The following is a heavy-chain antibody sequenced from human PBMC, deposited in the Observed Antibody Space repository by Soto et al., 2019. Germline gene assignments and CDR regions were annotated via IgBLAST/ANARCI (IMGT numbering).Heavy chain of an antibody. D-gene: IGHD2-8*01. V-gene: IGHV3-7*03. CDR3: ARVEKILYSSNDF. CDR2: IKQDGSDE. J-gene: IGHJ4*02. Sequence: EVQLVESGGGLVRPGGSLRLSCAVSGFTFRDYWMSWVRQAPGKGLEWVANIKQDGSDEYYVDSMKGRINISRDNAGNSLHLQMNSLRAEDTAGYFCARVEKILYSSNDFWGQGTLVTVSS. CDR1: GFTFRDYW.